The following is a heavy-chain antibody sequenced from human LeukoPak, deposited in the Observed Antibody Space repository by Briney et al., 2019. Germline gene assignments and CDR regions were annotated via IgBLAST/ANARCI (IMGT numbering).Heavy chain of an antibody. CDR2: ISTGSSYI. V-gene: IGHV3-21*01. CDR3: ARDRSPIAADGMDV. Sequence: KAGGSLRLSCAASGFTFSSYSINWVRQAPGKGLEWVSSISTGSSYIYYADSVKGRFTISRDNAKNSLYLQMNSLRAEDTAVFYCARDRSPIAADGMDVWGRGTTVTVSS. J-gene: IGHJ6*02. D-gene: IGHD6-25*01. CDR1: GFTFSSYS.